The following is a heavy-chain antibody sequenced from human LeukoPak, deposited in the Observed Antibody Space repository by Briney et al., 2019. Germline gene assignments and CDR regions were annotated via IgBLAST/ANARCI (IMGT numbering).Heavy chain of an antibody. V-gene: IGHV5-51*01. J-gene: IGHJ4*02. CDR2: IYPGDSDT. CDR3: ATRSGYDFTVSYFDY. CDR1: GYSFTSYW. Sequence: LGESLNIPCKGSGYSFTSYWIAWVRQMHGKGLEWMGIIYPGDSDTRYSPSFQGQVTISADKSISTAYLQWSSLKASDTDMYYCATRSGYDFTVSYFDYWGQGTLVTVSS. D-gene: IGHD5-12*01.